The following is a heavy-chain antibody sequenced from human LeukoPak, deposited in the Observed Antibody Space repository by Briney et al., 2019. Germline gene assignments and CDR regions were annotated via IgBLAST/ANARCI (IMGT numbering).Heavy chain of an antibody. D-gene: IGHD3-22*01. J-gene: IGHJ5*02. V-gene: IGHV1-69*05. CDR2: IIPIFGTA. CDR3: ARDYTHLKYYYDSSGYYSNWFDP. Sequence: SVKVSCKASGGTFSSYAISWVRQAPGQGLEWMGRIIPIFGTANYAQKFQGRVTITTDESTSTAYMELSSLRSEDTAVYYCARDYTHLKYYYDSSGYYSNWFDPWGQGTLVTVSS. CDR1: GGTFSSYA.